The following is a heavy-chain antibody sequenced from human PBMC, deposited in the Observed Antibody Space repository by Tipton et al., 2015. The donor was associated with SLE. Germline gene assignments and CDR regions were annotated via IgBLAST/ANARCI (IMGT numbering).Heavy chain of an antibody. V-gene: IGHV4-34*01. CDR2: INHSGGT. CDR3: VRGGLRSGYSDY. CDR1: GGSFSGYY. Sequence: TLSLTCAVYGGSFSGYYWSWIRQPPGKGLEWIGEINHSGGTNYKPSLKSRVTVSVDRSKNQFSLKLSSVTAADTAVYYCVRGGLRSGYSDYWGQGTLVTVSS. J-gene: IGHJ4*02. D-gene: IGHD3-3*01.